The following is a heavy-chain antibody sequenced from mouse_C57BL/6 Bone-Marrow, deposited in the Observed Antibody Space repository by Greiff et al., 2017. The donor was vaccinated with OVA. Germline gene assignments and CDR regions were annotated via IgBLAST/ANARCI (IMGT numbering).Heavy chain of an antibody. CDR1: GYTFTSYG. CDR3: ARCHYYGSTFFDY. Sequence: VQLQQSGAELARPGASVKLSCKASGYTFTSYGISWVKQRTGQGLEWIGEIYPRSGNTYYNEKFKGKATLTADKSSSTAYMELRSLTSEDSAVYFCARCHYYGSTFFDYWGQGTTLTVSS. D-gene: IGHD1-1*01. J-gene: IGHJ2*01. CDR2: IYPRSGNT. V-gene: IGHV1-81*01.